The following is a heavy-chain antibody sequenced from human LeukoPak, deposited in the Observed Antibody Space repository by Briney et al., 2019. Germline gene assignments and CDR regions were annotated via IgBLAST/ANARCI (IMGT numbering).Heavy chain of an antibody. CDR1: GYTFTGYY. Sequence: ASVKSSCKASGYTFTGYYMQWVRHAPGQGREWMGSINPNSGDTNYAQKFQGRVTMTTDTSISTAYMELSRLRSDDTAVYYCAREASFEWLPSFDYWGQGTLVTVSS. J-gene: IGHJ4*02. V-gene: IGHV1-2*02. D-gene: IGHD5-12*01. CDR3: AREASFEWLPSFDY. CDR2: INPNSGDT.